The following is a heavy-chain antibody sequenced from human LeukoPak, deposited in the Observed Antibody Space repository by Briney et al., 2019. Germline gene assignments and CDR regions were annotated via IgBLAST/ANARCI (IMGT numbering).Heavy chain of an antibody. J-gene: IGHJ4*02. CDR2: IRDDGSNK. V-gene: IGHV3-30*02. CDR1: GFTFSNYG. CDR3: ARILSRGWGELGY. Sequence: GGSLRLSCAASGFTFSNYGIHWVRQAPGKGLEWVAFIRDDGSNKYYADSVKGRFTISRDNSKNTLYLQMNSLRAEDTAVYYCARILSRGWGELGYWGQGSLVTVSS. D-gene: IGHD2-15*01.